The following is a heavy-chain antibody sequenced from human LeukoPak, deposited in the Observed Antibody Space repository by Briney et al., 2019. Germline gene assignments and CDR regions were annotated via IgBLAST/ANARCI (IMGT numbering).Heavy chain of an antibody. D-gene: IGHD3-22*01. CDR1: GFTLSTYS. V-gene: IGHV3-7*01. CDR3: ARDLGQYYDTSDNWFDP. Sequence: PGGSLRLSCAASGFTLSTYSMNWVRQAPGKGLEWVANIKQDGSEKYYVDSVKGRFTISRDNAKNSLYVKMNSLRAENTAVYYCARDLGQYYDTSDNWFDPWGQGTLVTVSS. CDR2: IKQDGSEK. J-gene: IGHJ5*02.